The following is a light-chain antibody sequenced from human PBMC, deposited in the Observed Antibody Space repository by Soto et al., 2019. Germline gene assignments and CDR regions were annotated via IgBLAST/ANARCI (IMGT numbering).Light chain of an antibody. CDR1: QSISSY. CDR3: QQANSFPLT. V-gene: IGKV1-39*01. Sequence: DIQMTQSPSSLSASVGDRVTITCRASQSISSYLNWYQQKPGKAPKLLIYAASSLQSGVPSRFSGSGSGTDFTLTISSLLPEDFATYYCQQANSFPLTFGGGTKVDIK. CDR2: AAS. J-gene: IGKJ4*01.